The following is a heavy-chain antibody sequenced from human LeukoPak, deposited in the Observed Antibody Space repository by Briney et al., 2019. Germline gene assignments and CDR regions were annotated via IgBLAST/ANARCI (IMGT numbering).Heavy chain of an antibody. CDR3: ARDKSAAGWD. J-gene: IGHJ4*02. CDR1: GFTFSSYS. V-gene: IGHV3-21*01. CDR2: ISSSSSYI. Sequence: GGSLRLSCAASGFTFSSYSMNWVRQAPGKGLEWVSSISSSSSYIYYADSVKGRFTSSRDNAKNSLYLQMNSLRAEDTAVYYCARDKSAAGWDWGQGTLVTVSS. D-gene: IGHD6-13*01.